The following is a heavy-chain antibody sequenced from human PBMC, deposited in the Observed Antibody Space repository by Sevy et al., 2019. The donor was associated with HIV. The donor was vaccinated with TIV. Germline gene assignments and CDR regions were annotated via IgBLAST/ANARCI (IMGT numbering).Heavy chain of an antibody. V-gene: IGHV3-33*01. CDR1: GFTFSTYG. J-gene: IGHJ4*02. CDR2: IWFDESKK. D-gene: IGHD1-20*01. CDR3: PRDSTPCITLFDY. Sequence: GGSLRLSCAASGFTFSTYGMHWIRQAPGKGLEWVAVIWFDESKKYYGDSVKGRFTISRDNSKNTLYLQMNSLRAEDTAVYYCPRDSTPCITLFDYRGQGSLVTVSS.